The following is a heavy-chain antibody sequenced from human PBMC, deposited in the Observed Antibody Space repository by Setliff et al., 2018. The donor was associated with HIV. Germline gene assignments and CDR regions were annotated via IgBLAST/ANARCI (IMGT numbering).Heavy chain of an antibody. Sequence: GGSLRLSCITSGFTFTDYHVSWVRQAPGKGLEWISYISRDSYTTYTDSVKGRFTISRDNSKNTLYLQMNSLRAEDTAVYYCAKDHATSSWFTALLDYWGQGALVTVSS. CDR2: ISRDSYT. CDR1: GFTFTDYH. CDR3: AKDHATSSWFTALLDY. V-gene: IGHV3-11*05. J-gene: IGHJ4*02. D-gene: IGHD6-13*01.